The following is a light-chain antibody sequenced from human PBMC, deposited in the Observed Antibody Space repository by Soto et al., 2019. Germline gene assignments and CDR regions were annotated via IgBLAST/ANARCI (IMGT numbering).Light chain of an antibody. J-gene: IGKJ1*01. Sequence: DIQITHSPSSLSASVEDRVIITFLASQSISNHLNWYQQKPGKDPKLLIFAASSLQSGVTSRFSGSRSGPDFTLTISSLQPADFATYYCQKSYSSPPTFGQGTKVDIK. CDR3: QKSYSSPPT. CDR1: QSISNH. CDR2: AAS. V-gene: IGKV1-39*01.